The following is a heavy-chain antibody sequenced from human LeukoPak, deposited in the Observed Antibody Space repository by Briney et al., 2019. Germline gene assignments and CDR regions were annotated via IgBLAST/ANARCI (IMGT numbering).Heavy chain of an antibody. CDR2: IYHSGST. D-gene: IGHD6-13*01. J-gene: IGHJ4*02. V-gene: IGHV4-30-2*01. Sequence: SETLSLTCAVSGGSISSGGYSWSWIRQPPGKGLEWIGYIYHSGSTYYNPSLKSRVTISVDRSKNQFSLKLSSVTAADTAVYYCARVALAAAGTGFDYWGQGTLVTVSS. CDR1: GGSISSGGYS. CDR3: ARVALAAAGTGFDY.